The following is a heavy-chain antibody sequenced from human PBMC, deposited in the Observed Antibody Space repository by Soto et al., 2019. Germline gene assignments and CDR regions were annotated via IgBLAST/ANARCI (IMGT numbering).Heavy chain of an antibody. CDR2: IYHSGSS. CDR1: GGSISSSNW. Sequence: QVQLQESGPGLVKPSGTLSLTCAVSGGSISSSNWWCWVRQPPGKGREWSGEIYHSGSSTYNPSLKSRVTISVDKSKKQFSLKLSSVTAADTAVYYCARAAMGGSSWPFDYWGQGTLVTVSS. J-gene: IGHJ4*02. V-gene: IGHV4-4*02. CDR3: ARAAMGGSSWPFDY. D-gene: IGHD6-13*01.